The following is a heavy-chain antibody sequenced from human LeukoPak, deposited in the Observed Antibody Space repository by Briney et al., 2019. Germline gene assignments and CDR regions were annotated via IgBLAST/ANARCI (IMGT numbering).Heavy chain of an antibody. J-gene: IGHJ6*03. D-gene: IGHD3-10*01. Sequence: GASVKVPCKASGYTFTGYYMHWVRQAPGQGLEWMGIINPSGGSTSYAQKFQGRVTMTRDTSTSTVYMELSSLRSEDTAVYYCARVVRNAYDYYYYMDVWGKGTTVTVSS. CDR2: INPSGGST. CDR3: ARVVRNAYDYYYYMDV. V-gene: IGHV1-46*01. CDR1: GYTFTGYY.